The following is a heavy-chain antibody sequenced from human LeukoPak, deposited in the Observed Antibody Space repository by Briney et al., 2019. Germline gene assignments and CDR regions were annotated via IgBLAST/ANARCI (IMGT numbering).Heavy chain of an antibody. J-gene: IGHJ6*03. CDR3: ARMVGSDYPPGLACYMDV. Sequence: SETLSLTCTVSGGSISSYYWSWIRQPPGKGLEWIGYIYYSGSTNYNPSLKSRVTISVDTSKNQFSLKLSSVTAADTAVYYCARMVGSDYPPGLACYMDVWGKGTTVTVSS. CDR2: IYYSGST. D-gene: IGHD4-17*01. V-gene: IGHV4-59*08. CDR1: GGSISSYY.